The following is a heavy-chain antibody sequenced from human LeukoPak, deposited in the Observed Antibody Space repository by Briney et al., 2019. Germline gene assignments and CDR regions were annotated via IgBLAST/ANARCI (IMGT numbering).Heavy chain of an antibody. Sequence: GGSLRLSCAASGFTFSSYAMSWVRQAPGEGLEWVSAISGSSGSTYYADSVKGRFTISRDNSKNTLYLQMNSLRAEDTAVYYCAKDVWRVAAAGYFDYWGQGTLVTVSS. D-gene: IGHD6-13*01. CDR2: ISGSSGST. CDR3: AKDVWRVAAAGYFDY. V-gene: IGHV3-23*01. J-gene: IGHJ4*02. CDR1: GFTFSSYA.